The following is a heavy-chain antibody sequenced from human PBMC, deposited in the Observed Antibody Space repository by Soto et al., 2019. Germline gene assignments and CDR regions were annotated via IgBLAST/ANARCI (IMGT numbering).Heavy chain of an antibody. J-gene: IGHJ6*04. CDR2: INPSGGST. CDR1: GYTFTSYY. Sequence: EASVKVSCTASGYTFTSYYMHWVRQAPGQGLEWMGIINPSGGSTSYAQKFQGRVTMTRDTSTSTVYMELSSLRSEDTAVYYCARDLVNVVVVAPILDVWGKGTTVTVSS. V-gene: IGHV1-46*03. CDR3: ARDLVNVVVVAPILDV. D-gene: IGHD2-15*01.